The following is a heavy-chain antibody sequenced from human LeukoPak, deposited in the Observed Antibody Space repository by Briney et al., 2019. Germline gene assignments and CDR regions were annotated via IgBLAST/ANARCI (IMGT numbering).Heavy chain of an antibody. CDR3: ARGYSSSWYRF. V-gene: IGHV4-61*02. D-gene: IGHD6-13*01. J-gene: IGHJ4*02. Sequence: PSQTLSLTCTVSGGSIGSGSYYWSWIRQPAGKGLEWIGRIYTSGSTNYNPSLKSRVTISVDTSKNQFSLKLSSVTAADTAVYYCARGYSSSWYRFWGQGTLVTVSS. CDR2: IYTSGST. CDR1: GGSIGSGSYY.